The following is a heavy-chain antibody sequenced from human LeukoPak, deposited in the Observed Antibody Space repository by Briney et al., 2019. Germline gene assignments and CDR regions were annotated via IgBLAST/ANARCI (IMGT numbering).Heavy chain of an antibody. Sequence: GGSLRLSCIASGFSFSGHWMHWARQLPGKGLVWASRISPTGSTTSYADSVKGRFTVSRDNAKNTLYLQVNNLRAEDTAVYYCARGPNSNWSGLDFWGQGTLLTVSS. J-gene: IGHJ4*02. CDR2: ISPTGSTT. CDR3: ARGPNSNWSGLDF. D-gene: IGHD6-6*01. CDR1: GFSFSGHW. V-gene: IGHV3-74*01.